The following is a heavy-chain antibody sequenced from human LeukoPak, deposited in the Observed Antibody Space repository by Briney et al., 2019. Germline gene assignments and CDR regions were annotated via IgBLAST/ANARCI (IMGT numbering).Heavy chain of an antibody. CDR2: ISAYNGNT. J-gene: IGHJ4*02. CDR1: GYTFTSYG. CDR3: ARGLEKYYYDSSGYLDY. D-gene: IGHD3-22*01. V-gene: IGHV1-18*01. Sequence: ASVKVSCKASGYTFTSYGISWVRQAPGQGLEWMGWISAYNGNTNYAQKLQGRVTMTTDTSTSTAYMELRSLRSDDTAVYYCARGLEKYYYDSSGYLDYWGQGTLATVSS.